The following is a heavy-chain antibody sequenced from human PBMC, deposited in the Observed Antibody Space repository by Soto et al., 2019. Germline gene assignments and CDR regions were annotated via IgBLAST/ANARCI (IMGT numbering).Heavy chain of an antibody. J-gene: IGHJ4*02. V-gene: IGHV4-31*03. Sequence: SETLSLTCTVSGGSISSFGYYWSWIRQHPGKGLEWIGYISYSGSTYYNPSLETRVDISGDTSKNQFSLKLRSVTAADTAVYYCARVGGFGATTIDYWGQGTLVTVSS. D-gene: IGHD3-10*01. CDR3: ARVGGFGATTIDY. CDR2: ISYSGST. CDR1: GGSISSFGYY.